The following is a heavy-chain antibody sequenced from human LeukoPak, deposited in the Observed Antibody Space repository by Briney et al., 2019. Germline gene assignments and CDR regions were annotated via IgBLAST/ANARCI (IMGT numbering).Heavy chain of an antibody. V-gene: IGHV3-74*01. Sequence: GGSLRLSCAASGFTFSNYWMDWVRQAPGKGLVWVSRIHPDGKNTAYADSVKGRFTISRDNAKNSLYLQMNSLRAEDTALYYCARDRFPEGNDAFDIWGQGTMVIVSS. CDR2: IHPDGKNT. CDR1: GFTFSNYW. D-gene: IGHD1-14*01. J-gene: IGHJ3*02. CDR3: ARDRFPEGNDAFDI.